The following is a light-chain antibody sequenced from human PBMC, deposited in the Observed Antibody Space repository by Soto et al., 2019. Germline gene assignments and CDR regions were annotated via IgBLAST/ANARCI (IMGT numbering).Light chain of an antibody. CDR1: QSLGVN. V-gene: IGKV3-15*01. J-gene: IGKJ1*01. Sequence: EIVMTQSPATLAVSPGDTATLSCRASQSLGVNLAWYQQKPGQGPRLLIFRASSRATGVPARFSASGSGTEFTLTISGRQSEDFAIYYCQQYSNGPPWTFGPGTKVEIK. CDR2: RAS. CDR3: QQYSNGPPWT.